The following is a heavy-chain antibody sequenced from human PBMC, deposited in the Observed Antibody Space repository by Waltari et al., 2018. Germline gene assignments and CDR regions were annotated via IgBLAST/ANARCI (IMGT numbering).Heavy chain of an antibody. Sequence: EVQLVESGGGLVQPGGSLRLSCAASGFTFRSYAMSWVRQAPGGGVGVVSSISGSDGRTNYADSAKGRLTISRDNVKNTLFLQMNSLRADDAAVYYCAKDLGGFSGSHWYFDLWGRGTLVTVSS. D-gene: IGHD5-12*01. CDR1: GFTFRSYA. V-gene: IGHV3-23*04. CDR2: ISGSDGRT. J-gene: IGHJ2*01. CDR3: AKDLGGFSGSHWYFDL.